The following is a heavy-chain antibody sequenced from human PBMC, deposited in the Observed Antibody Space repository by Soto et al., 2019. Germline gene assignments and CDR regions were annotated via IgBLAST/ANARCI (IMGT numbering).Heavy chain of an antibody. CDR1: GYSFTSYW. CDR3: ARVVAVAGTPQYYFDY. D-gene: IGHD6-19*01. V-gene: IGHV5-51*01. CDR2: IYPGDSGT. J-gene: IGHJ4*02. Sequence: GESLKISWKGSGYSFTSYWIGWVRQMPGKGLEWMGIIYPGDSGTRYSPSFQGQVTISADKSISTAYLQWSSLKASDTAMYYCARVVAVAGTPQYYFDYWGQGTLVTVSS.